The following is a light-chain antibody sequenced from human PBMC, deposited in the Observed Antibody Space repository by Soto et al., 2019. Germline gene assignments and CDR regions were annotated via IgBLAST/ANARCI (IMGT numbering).Light chain of an antibody. J-gene: IGLJ3*02. Sequence: QSALTQPASVSGSPGQSITISCTGTSSDVGGYNYVSWYQQHPAKAPRLMIYEVSNRPSGVSHRFSGSKSGNTASLTISGLQAEDEADYYCFSYTTSSTLVFGGGTKLTVL. CDR1: SSDVGGYNY. V-gene: IGLV2-14*01. CDR3: FSYTTSSTLV. CDR2: EVS.